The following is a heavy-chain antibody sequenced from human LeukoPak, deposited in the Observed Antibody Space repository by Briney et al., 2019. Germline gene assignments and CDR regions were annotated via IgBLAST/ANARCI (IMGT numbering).Heavy chain of an antibody. D-gene: IGHD3-22*01. Sequence: SETLSLTCTVSGGSISSYYWSWIRQPAGKGLEWIGRISSSGSTNYNPSPKSRVTISVDTSKNQFSLKLSSVTAADTAVYFCARGPYSYDSSGAFDIWGQGTMVTVSS. CDR3: ARGPYSYDSSGAFDI. V-gene: IGHV4-4*07. CDR2: ISSSGST. CDR1: GGSISSYY. J-gene: IGHJ3*02.